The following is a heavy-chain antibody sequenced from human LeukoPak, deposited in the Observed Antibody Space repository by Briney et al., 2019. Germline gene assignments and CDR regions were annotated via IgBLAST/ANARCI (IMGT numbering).Heavy chain of an antibody. CDR3: ARDCSGGSCFYY. V-gene: IGHV3-21*01. J-gene: IGHJ4*02. CDR2: ISSSSSYI. CDR1: GLTFSSYS. D-gene: IGHD2-15*01. Sequence: PGGSLRLSCAASGLTFSSYSMNWVRQAPGKGLEWVSSISSSSSYIYYADSVKGRFTISRDNAKNSLYLQMNSLRAEDTAVYYCARDCSGGSCFYYWGQGTLVTVSS.